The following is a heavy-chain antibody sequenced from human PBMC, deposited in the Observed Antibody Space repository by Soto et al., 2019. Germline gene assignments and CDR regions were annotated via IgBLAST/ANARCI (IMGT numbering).Heavy chain of an antibody. CDR1: GFAISSYS. Sequence: QVQLVESGGGVVQPGTSLRLSCAASGFAISSYSMHWVRQAPGKGLEWVAAMSFEGNSKYFADSVKGRFMISRDTSKNTWSLEMESLGAEDSALYHCTRGRSVIANDDFEYWGQGTQVTVSS. J-gene: IGHJ4*02. D-gene: IGHD2-21*01. V-gene: IGHV3-30-3*01. CDR3: TRGRSVIANDDFEY. CDR2: MSFEGNSK.